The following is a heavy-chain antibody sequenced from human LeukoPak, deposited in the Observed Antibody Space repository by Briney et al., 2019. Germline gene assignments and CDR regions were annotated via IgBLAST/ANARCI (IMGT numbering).Heavy chain of an antibody. J-gene: IGHJ3*02. CDR2: ISAYNGNT. D-gene: IGHD2-2*01. Sequence: ASVKVSCKSSGYTFTSYGISWVRQAPGQGLEWMGWISAYNGNTNYAQKLQGRVTMTTDTSTSTAYMELRSLRSDDTAVYYCARGYCSSTSCHAFDIWGQGTMVTVSS. CDR3: ARGYCSSTSCHAFDI. V-gene: IGHV1-18*01. CDR1: GYTFTSYG.